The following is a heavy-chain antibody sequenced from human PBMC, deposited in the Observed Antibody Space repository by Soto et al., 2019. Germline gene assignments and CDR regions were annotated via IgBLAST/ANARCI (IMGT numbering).Heavy chain of an antibody. CDR2: IIPIFGTA. V-gene: IGHV1-69*12. CDR1: GGIFSSYA. J-gene: IGHJ4*02. CDR3: ATSGDAYNGFAY. D-gene: IGHD1-1*01. Sequence: QAQLVQSGAEVKNPGSSLRVSCKASGGIFSSYAFSWVRQAPGQGLEWMGGIIPIFGTANYAQKFQGRATTTADESTSTVYMELNTLRSKDTAVYFCATSGDAYNGFAYWGPGTLVTVSA.